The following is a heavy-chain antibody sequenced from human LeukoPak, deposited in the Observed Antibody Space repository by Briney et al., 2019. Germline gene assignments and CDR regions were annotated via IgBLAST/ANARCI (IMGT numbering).Heavy chain of an antibody. J-gene: IGHJ4*02. CDR2: IKSKTDGGTT. D-gene: IGHD6-13*01. CDR1: GFTFSNAW. V-gene: IGHV3-15*01. CDR3: TTELAAAGRFEY. Sequence: GGSLRLSCAASGFTFSNAWMSWVRQAPGKGLEWVGRIKSKTDGGTTVYAAPVKGRFSISRDDSKNTLYLQMNSPKTEDTAVYYCTTELAAAGRFEYWGQGTLVTVSS.